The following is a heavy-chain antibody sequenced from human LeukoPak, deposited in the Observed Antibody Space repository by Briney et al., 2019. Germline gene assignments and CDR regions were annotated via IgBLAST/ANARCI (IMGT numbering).Heavy chain of an antibody. CDR2: IYYSGST. CDR1: GGSISSYY. Sequence: SETLSLTCTVSGGSISSYYWSWIRQPPGKGLEWIGYIYYSGSTTYNPSLKSRVTISVDTSKNQFSLKLSSVTAADTAVYYCARGYSYGPIAFDIWGQGTMVTVSS. J-gene: IGHJ3*02. CDR3: ARGYSYGPIAFDI. D-gene: IGHD5-18*01. V-gene: IGHV4-59*01.